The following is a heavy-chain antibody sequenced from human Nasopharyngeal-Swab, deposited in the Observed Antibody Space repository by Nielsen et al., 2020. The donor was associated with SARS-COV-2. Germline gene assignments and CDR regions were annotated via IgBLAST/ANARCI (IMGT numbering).Heavy chain of an antibody. V-gene: IGHV3-48*02. J-gene: IGHJ5*02. CDR2: ISSSSSTI. D-gene: IGHD6-13*01. Sequence: VRQAPGKGLEWVSYISSSSSTIYYADSVKGRFTISRDNAKNSLYLQMNSLRDEDSAVYYCARAAAGTYRNWFDPWGQGTLVTVSS. CDR3: ARAAAGTYRNWFDP.